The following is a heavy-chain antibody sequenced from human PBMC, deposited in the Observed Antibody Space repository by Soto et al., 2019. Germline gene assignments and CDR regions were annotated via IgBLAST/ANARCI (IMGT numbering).Heavy chain of an antibody. CDR3: AKDHTSHPGDY. V-gene: IGHV3-30*18. D-gene: IGHD2-2*01. CDR2: ISYDGSNK. Sequence: QVQLVESGGGVVQPGRSLRLSCAASGFTFSSYGMHWVRQAPGKGLEWVAVISYDGSNKYYADSVKGRFTISRDNSKNTLYLQMNSLRAEDTAVYYCAKDHTSHPGDYWGQGTLVTVSS. CDR1: GFTFSSYG. J-gene: IGHJ4*02.